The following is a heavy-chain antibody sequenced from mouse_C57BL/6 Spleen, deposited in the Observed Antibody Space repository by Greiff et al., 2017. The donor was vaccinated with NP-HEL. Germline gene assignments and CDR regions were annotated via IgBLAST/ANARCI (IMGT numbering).Heavy chain of an antibody. D-gene: IGHD4-1*01. J-gene: IGHJ2*01. V-gene: IGHV1-50*01. Sequence: QVQLKQPGAELVKPGASVKLSCKASGYTFTSYWMQWVKQRPGQGLEWIGEIDPSDSYTNYNQKFKGKATLTVDTSSSTAYMQLSSLTSEDSAVYYCARGGLGRQGDFDYWGQGTTLTVSS. CDR2: IDPSDSYT. CDR1: GYTFTSYW. CDR3: ARGGLGRQGDFDY.